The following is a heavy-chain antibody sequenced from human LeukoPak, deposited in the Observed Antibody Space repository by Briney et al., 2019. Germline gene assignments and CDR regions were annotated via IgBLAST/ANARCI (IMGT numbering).Heavy chain of an antibody. CDR2: IRSDGTT. D-gene: IGHD3-22*01. CDR3: ARSTGFYTTYYMDV. J-gene: IGHJ6*03. V-gene: IGHV4-4*07. CDR1: GDSMGNYY. Sequence: SETLSLTCTVSGDSMGNYYWNWLRQPAGKGLEWIGRIRSDGTTYANPSLESAVTMSVDTSNNHISLRLSSATAADTAVYYCARSTGFYTTYYMDVSGKGTTVTVSS.